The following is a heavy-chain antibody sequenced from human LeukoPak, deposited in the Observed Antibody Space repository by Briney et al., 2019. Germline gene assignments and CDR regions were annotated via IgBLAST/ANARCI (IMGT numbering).Heavy chain of an antibody. CDR2: ISSNGGST. CDR1: GFTFSSYT. J-gene: IGHJ4*02. D-gene: IGHD5-18*01. Sequence: GGSLRLSCAASGFTFSSYTMHWVRQAPGKGLEYVSAISSNGGSTYYANSVKGRFTISRDNSKNTLYLQMGSLRAEDMAVYYCAKVRDTATLLDYWGQGTLVTVSS. CDR3: AKVRDTATLLDY. V-gene: IGHV3-64*01.